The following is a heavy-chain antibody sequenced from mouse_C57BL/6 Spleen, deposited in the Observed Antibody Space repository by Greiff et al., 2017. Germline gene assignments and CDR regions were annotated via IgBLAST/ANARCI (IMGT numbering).Heavy chain of an antibody. CDR3: ARGYYNNYYFDY. Sequence: DVKLVESGGGLVKPGGSMKLSCAASGFTFSDYGMHWVRQAPEKGLEWVAYISSGSSTIYYADTVKGRFTISRDNAKNTLFLQMTSLRSEDTAMYYCARGYYNNYYFDYWGQGTTLTVSS. V-gene: IGHV5-17*01. D-gene: IGHD2-5*01. J-gene: IGHJ2*01. CDR2: ISSGSSTI. CDR1: GFTFSDYG.